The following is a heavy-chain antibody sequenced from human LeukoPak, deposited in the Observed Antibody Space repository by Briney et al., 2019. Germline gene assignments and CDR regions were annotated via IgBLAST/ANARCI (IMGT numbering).Heavy chain of an antibody. J-gene: IGHJ4*02. V-gene: IGHV3-23*01. CDR2: ISGSGGST. CDR1: GFTFSSYA. D-gene: IGHD3-22*01. Sequence: GGSLRLSCAASGFTFSSYAMSWVRQAPGKGLEWVSAISGSGGSTYYADSVKGRFTISRDNSKNTLYLQMNSLRDEDTAVYYCAKAQSSGFYWYFDCWGQGTLVTVSS. CDR3: AKAQSSGFYWYFDC.